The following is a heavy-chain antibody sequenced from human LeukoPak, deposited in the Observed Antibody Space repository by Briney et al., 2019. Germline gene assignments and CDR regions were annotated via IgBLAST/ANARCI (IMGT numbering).Heavy chain of an antibody. V-gene: IGHV3-11*04. CDR3: ARFETVAAKPLEY. Sequence: GGSLRLSCAASGFTFSDYYMSWIRQAPGKGLEWVSYISSSGSTIYYADSVKGRFTISRDNARNSLYLQMNSLRAEDTAVYYCARFETVAAKPLEYWGQGTLVSVSS. CDR1: GFTFSDYY. CDR2: ISSSGSTI. J-gene: IGHJ4*02. D-gene: IGHD6-19*01.